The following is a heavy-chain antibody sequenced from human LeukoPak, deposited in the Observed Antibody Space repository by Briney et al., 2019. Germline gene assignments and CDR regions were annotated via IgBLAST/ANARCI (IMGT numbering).Heavy chain of an antibody. CDR3: AKGPGYSGYVDY. Sequence: GRSLRLSCAASGFTFDDYAMHWVRQAPGKGLEWVSGISWNSGSIGYADSVKGRFTISRDNAKNSLYLQMNSLRAEDTALYYCAKGPGYSGYVDYWGQGTLVTVSS. J-gene: IGHJ4*02. CDR1: GFTFDDYA. CDR2: ISWNSGSI. V-gene: IGHV3-9*01. D-gene: IGHD5-12*01.